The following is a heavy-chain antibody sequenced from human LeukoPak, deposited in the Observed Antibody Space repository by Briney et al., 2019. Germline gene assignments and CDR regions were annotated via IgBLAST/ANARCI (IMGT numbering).Heavy chain of an antibody. CDR1: GFTFSSYA. CDR2: ISSNGGST. CDR3: ARTERYSSGWYPPDY. Sequence: GGSLRLSCAASGFTFSSYAMHWVRQAPGKGLEYVSAISSNGGSTYYANSVKGRFTISRDNSKNTLYLQMNSLRAEDTAVYYCARTERYSSGWYPPDYWGQGTLVTVSS. D-gene: IGHD6-19*01. J-gene: IGHJ4*02. V-gene: IGHV3-64*01.